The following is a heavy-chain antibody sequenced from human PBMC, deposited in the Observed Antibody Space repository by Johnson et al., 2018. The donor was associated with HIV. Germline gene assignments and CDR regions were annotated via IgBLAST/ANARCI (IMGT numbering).Heavy chain of an antibody. D-gene: IGHD5-12*01. Sequence: VQLVESGGGVVQPGRSLRLSCAASGFTFSSYAMNWVRQAPGKGLEWVALMSYDGSNKFYADSLKGRFTVSRDISKNTLYLQMNSLRAEDTAVYYCAKEDPVRGYSGYVDAFDIWGQGTMVTVSS. CDR1: GFTFSSYA. V-gene: IGHV3-30*04. CDR3: AKEDPVRGYSGYVDAFDI. CDR2: MSYDGSNK. J-gene: IGHJ3*02.